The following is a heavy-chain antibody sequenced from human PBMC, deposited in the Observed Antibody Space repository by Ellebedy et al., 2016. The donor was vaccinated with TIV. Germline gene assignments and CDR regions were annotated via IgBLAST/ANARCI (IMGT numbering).Heavy chain of an antibody. CDR1: GYTFRSYG. J-gene: IGHJ4*02. D-gene: IGHD3-10*01. CDR2: ISAYTGNT. CDR3: ARDMVQGMVAIYVWFDY. V-gene: IGHV1-18*01. Sequence: AASVKVSCKASGYTFRSYGMSWVRQAPGQGLEWMGWISAYTGNTDLAQKFQGRVTMTTDTSTNTAYMELRSLRSDDTAVYYCARDMVQGMVAIYVWFDYWGQGTLVTVSS.